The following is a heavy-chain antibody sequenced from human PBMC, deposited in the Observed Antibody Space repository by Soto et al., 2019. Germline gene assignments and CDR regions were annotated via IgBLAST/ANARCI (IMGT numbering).Heavy chain of an antibody. J-gene: IGHJ6*02. Sequence: SETLSLTCAVYGGSFSGYYWSWIRQPPGKGLEWIGEINHSGSTNYNPSLKSRDTISVDTSKNQFSLKLSSVTAADTAVYYCARDRVVVTAIRNYYYGMDVWGQGTTVTVSS. D-gene: IGHD2-21*02. CDR2: INHSGST. V-gene: IGHV4-34*01. CDR1: GGSFSGYY. CDR3: ARDRVVVTAIRNYYYGMDV.